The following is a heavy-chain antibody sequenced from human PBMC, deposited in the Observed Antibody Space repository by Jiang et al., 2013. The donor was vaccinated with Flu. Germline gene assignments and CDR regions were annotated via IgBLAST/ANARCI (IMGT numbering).Heavy chain of an antibody. CDR2: IHAGNDNT. D-gene: IGHD5-18*01. V-gene: IGHV1-3*01. J-gene: IGHJ4*02. CDR1: GYTFTSHV. Sequence: GAEVKKPGASVKIFCKASGYTFTSHVMHWVRQAPGQRLEWLGWIHAGNDNTKYSQKFQGRVTITRDTSASTAYMELRSLRSHDTAVYYCARDLEDYSYGHWGQGTLVTVSS. CDR3: ARDLEDYSYGH.